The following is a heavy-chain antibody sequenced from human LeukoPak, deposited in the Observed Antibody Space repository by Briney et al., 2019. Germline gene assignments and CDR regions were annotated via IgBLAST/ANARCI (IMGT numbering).Heavy chain of an antibody. V-gene: IGHV4-30-4*08. CDR3: ARDYGGNPDSSYFDY. CDR1: GGSISSGDYY. CDR2: NYYSRST. J-gene: IGHJ4*02. Sequence: PSQTLSLTCTFSGGSISSGDYYWSWIRQPPGKGLEWNGHNYYSRSTYYNPSLKSRVAISVDTSKNQFSLKLSSVTAADTAVYYCARDYGGNPDSSYFDYWGQGTLVTVSS. D-gene: IGHD4-23*01.